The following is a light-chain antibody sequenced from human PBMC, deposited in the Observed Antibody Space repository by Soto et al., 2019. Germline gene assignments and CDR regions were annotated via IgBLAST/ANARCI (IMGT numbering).Light chain of an antibody. V-gene: IGKV1-39*01. J-gene: IGKJ2*01. Sequence: DLQLTQSPPSLSASVGDRVSLTCRASQTINNYVNWYQQEPGKAPKLLIYGASSLRSGVPSRFSGSGFGADFILTLPRLQHEDFVFYYCRQTYSTPYIFGGGTKLDI. CDR2: GAS. CDR1: QTINNY. CDR3: RQTYSTPYI.